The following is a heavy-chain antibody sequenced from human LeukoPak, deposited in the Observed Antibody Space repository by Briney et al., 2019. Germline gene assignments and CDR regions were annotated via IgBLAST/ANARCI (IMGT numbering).Heavy chain of an antibody. J-gene: IGHJ4*02. Sequence: QAGGSLRLSCAASGFTFSNYAMSWVRQAPGKGLVWVSRINSDGSSTSYADSVKGRFTISRDNAKNTLYLQMNSLRAEDTAVYYWGRQVESIIPHCFDYWGQGTLGAVSS. CDR1: GFTFSNYA. V-gene: IGHV3-74*01. D-gene: IGHD3-3*01. CDR3: GRQVESIIPHCFDY. CDR2: INSDGSST.